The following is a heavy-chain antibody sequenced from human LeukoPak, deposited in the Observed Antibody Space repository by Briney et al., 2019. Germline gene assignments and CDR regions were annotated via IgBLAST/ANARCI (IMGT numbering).Heavy chain of an antibody. Sequence: GGSLRLSCAASGFPVSSNYMNWVRQAPGKGLEWVSVIYSSGSTSYADSVKGRFTIARDNSKNTLYLQTNSLRAEDTAVYYCARGAVTRDFDYWGQGTLVTVSS. CDR2: IYSSGST. J-gene: IGHJ4*02. V-gene: IGHV3-53*01. CDR1: GFPVSSNY. D-gene: IGHD4-17*01. CDR3: ARGAVTRDFDY.